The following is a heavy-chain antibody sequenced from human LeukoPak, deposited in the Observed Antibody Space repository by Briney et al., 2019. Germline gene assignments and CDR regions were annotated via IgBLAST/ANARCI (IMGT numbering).Heavy chain of an antibody. Sequence: GSSVKVSCKASGGTFSSYAISWVRQAPGQGLEWVGRIIPILGIANYAQKFQGRVTITADKSTNTAYMELSSLRSEDTAVYYCARDCGGDCYSNYYYGMDVWGQGTTVTVSS. CDR1: GGTFSSYA. J-gene: IGHJ6*02. D-gene: IGHD2-21*02. CDR3: ARDCGGDCYSNYYYGMDV. CDR2: IIPILGIA. V-gene: IGHV1-69*04.